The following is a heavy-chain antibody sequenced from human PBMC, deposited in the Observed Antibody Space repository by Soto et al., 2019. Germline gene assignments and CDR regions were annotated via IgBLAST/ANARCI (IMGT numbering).Heavy chain of an antibody. CDR3: ARDRVTAISYYFDY. D-gene: IGHD2-21*02. Sequence: GGSLRLSCAASGFTFSSYGMHWVRQAPGKGLEWVAVIWYDGSNKYYADSVKGRFTISRDNSKNTLYLQMNSLRAEDTAVYYCARDRVTAISYYFDYWGQGTLVTVSS. CDR2: IWYDGSNK. J-gene: IGHJ4*02. V-gene: IGHV3-33*01. CDR1: GFTFSSYG.